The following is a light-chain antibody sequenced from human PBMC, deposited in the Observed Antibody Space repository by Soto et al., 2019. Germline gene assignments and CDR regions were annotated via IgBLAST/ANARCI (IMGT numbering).Light chain of an antibody. CDR3: QQPSIWPLT. Sequence: EVLLTQSPATLSVSPGESVTLSCRASQSINTFLAWYQQKPGQAPRLLIYDASSRPAGVPARFSGRGSGTDFTLTINGLEPEDFAVYHCQQPSIWPLTFCGGTRVQ. J-gene: IGKJ4*01. CDR2: DAS. V-gene: IGKV3-11*01. CDR1: QSINTF.